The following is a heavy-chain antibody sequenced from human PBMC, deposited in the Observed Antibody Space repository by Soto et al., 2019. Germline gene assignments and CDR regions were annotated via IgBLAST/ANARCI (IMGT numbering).Heavy chain of an antibody. V-gene: IGHV1-18*01. CDR1: GYTFTSYG. CDR3: ARDYCSSTSCYTSLYWFDP. J-gene: IGHJ5*02. CDR2: ISAYNGNT. Sequence: ASVKVSCKASGYTFTSYGISWVRQAPGQELEWMGWISAYNGNTNYAQKLQGRVTMTTDTSTSTAYMELRSLRSDDTAVYYCARDYCSSTSCYTSLYWFDPWGQGTLVTGSS. D-gene: IGHD2-2*02.